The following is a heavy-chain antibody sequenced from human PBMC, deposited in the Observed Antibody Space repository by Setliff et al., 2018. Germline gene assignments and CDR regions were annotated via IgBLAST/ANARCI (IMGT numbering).Heavy chain of an antibody. V-gene: IGHV4-34*01. J-gene: IGHJ5*02. CDR1: GGSFSDSH. D-gene: IGHD2-8*02. CDR3: ARAPQYTNYWYALSWFDP. CDR2: IDQGGST. Sequence: PSETLSLTCAVYGGSFSDSHWSWIRQPPGKGLEWIGEIDQGGSTNYNPSLKSRVIISLDTSKNQFSLKLASMTAADTAIYYCARAPQYTNYWYALSWFDPWGQGTLVTVSS.